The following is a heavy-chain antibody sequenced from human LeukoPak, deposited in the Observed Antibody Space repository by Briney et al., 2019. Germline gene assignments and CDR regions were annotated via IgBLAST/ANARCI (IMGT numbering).Heavy chain of an antibody. Sequence: ASVKVSCKASGYTFTSYGISWVRQAPGQGLEWMGWISAYNGNTNYAQKLQGRVTMTTDTSTRTAYMELRSLRSDDTAVYYCARDLLWFGELFHFDYWGQGTLVTVSS. CDR2: ISAYNGNT. CDR1: GYTFTSYG. D-gene: IGHD3-10*01. V-gene: IGHV1-18*01. CDR3: ARDLLWFGELFHFDY. J-gene: IGHJ4*02.